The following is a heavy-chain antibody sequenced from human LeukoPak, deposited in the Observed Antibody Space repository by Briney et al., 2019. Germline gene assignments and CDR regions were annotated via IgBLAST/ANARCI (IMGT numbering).Heavy chain of an antibody. V-gene: IGHV3-30*02. Sequence: GGSLRLSCAASGFTFSSYGTHWVRQAPGKGLEWVAFIRYDGSNKYYAESVKSRFTISRDKSKNTLYLQMNSLRAEDTAVYYCAKDKIYYDSSGYPIGLDYYYYMDVWGKGTTVTISS. D-gene: IGHD3-22*01. CDR3: AKDKIYYDSSGYPIGLDYYYYMDV. CDR1: GFTFSSYG. CDR2: IRYDGSNK. J-gene: IGHJ6*03.